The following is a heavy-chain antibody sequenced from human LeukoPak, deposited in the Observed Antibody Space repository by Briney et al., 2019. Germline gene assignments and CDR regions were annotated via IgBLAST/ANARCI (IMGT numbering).Heavy chain of an antibody. CDR1: GGSISSYY. D-gene: IGHD5-12*01. CDR2: ISYTGSTNYNASSGST. J-gene: IGHJ4*02. CDR3: ARNRVATIYGNFDY. Sequence: PSETLSLTCTVSGGSISSYYWSWIRQPPGKGLEWIAYISYTGSTNYNASSGSTNYNPSLKCRVTISMDTSKNQFSLNLTSVTAADTAVYYCARNRVATIYGNFDYWGQGTLVTVSS. V-gene: IGHV4-59*01.